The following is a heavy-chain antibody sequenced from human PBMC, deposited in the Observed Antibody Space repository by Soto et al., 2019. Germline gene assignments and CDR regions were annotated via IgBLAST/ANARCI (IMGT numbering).Heavy chain of an antibody. CDR3: ARDQIPEDGYYYDILTCWLDY. CDR1: GYTFTSYG. CDR2: ISAYNGNT. V-gene: IGHV1-18*01. J-gene: IGHJ4*02. Sequence: QVQLVQSGAEVKKHGASVKVSCKASGYTFTSYGTSWVRQAPGQGLEWMGWISAYNGNTNYAQKLQGRVTMTTDTSTDIAYMELRSLRSDDAAVYYCARDQIPEDGYYYDILTCWLDYWGQGTLVTVS. D-gene: IGHD3-9*01.